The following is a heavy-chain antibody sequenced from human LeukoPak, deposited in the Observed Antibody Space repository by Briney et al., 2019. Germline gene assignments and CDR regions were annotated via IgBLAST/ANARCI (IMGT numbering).Heavy chain of an antibody. J-gene: IGHJ6*03. CDR1: GFSLSTYG. D-gene: IGHD1-14*01. V-gene: IGHV3-33*01. Sequence: GGSLRLSCAASGFSLSTYGMHWVRQAPGKVLGWVAAILYDGNTKHYADSVKGRFPISRDISKNTFYLQMNSLTAEDTAVYYCARDHRPEIQYYYMDVWGKGTTVAVSS. CDR3: ARDHRPEIQYYYMDV. CDR2: ILYDGNTK.